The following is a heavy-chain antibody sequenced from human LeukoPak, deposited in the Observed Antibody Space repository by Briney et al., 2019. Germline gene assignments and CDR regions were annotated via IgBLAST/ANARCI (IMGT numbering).Heavy chain of an antibody. CDR2: LYYSGNT. Sequence: SETLSLTCTVSGGSIGSTTYYWAWIRQPPGKGLEWIGSLYYSGNTFSAPSLKSRVTISKDTSRNQFSLKLSSVTAADTAVYYCARGDHSSWVNYYYYGMDVWGQGTTVTVSS. CDR1: GGSIGSTTYY. CDR3: ARGDHSSWVNYYYYGMDV. J-gene: IGHJ6*02. D-gene: IGHD4-11*01. V-gene: IGHV4-39*07.